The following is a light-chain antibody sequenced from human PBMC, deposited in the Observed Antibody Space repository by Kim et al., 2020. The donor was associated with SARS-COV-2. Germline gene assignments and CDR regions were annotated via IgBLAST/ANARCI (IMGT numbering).Light chain of an antibody. CDR3: ASRDSRGNLWV. CDR2: GKD. V-gene: IGLV3-19*01. J-gene: IGLJ3*02. Sequence: SSELTQDPAVSVALGQTVRITCQGDTLRRYYVSWYQEKPGQAPVVVIYGKDNRPSGIPDRFSGSRSRNTASLIITGAQAQDEADYYCASRDSRGNLWVFG. CDR1: TLRRYY.